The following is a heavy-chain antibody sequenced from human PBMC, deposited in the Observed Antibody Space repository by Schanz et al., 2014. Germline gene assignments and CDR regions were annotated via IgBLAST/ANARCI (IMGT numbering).Heavy chain of an antibody. Sequence: QVQLVQSGAEVKKPGASVRVSCKASGYSFTDYAIHWVRQAPGQGLEWMGWISGYNGDTNYAPKFQDRVTMTTDTATGITSLELRNLKSDDTAVDYCARDRVSFVRGPLGVDWGQGTQVIVSA. CDR1: GYSFTDYA. CDR2: ISGYNGDT. CDR3: ARDRVSFVRGPLGVD. J-gene: IGHJ4*02. V-gene: IGHV1-18*01. D-gene: IGHD3-10*01.